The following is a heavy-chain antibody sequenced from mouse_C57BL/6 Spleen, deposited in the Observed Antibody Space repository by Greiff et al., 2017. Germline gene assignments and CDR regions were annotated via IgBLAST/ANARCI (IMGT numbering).Heavy chain of an antibody. D-gene: IGHD2-4*01. CDR1: GFTFTDYY. Sequence: EVKLVESGGGLVQPGGSLSLSCAASGFTFTDYYMGWVRQPPGKALEWLGFIRNKANGYTTEYSASVKGRFTISRDNSQSILYLQMNALRAEDSATYYCARSYDYDAWFAYWGQGTLVTVSA. J-gene: IGHJ3*01. V-gene: IGHV7-3*01. CDR3: ARSYDYDAWFAY. CDR2: IRNKANGYTT.